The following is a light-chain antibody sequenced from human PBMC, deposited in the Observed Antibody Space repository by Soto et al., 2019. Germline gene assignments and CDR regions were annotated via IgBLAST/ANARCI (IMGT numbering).Light chain of an antibody. CDR2: DAS. J-gene: IGKJ5*01. CDR3: QQSYSTPIT. V-gene: IGKV1-39*01. Sequence: DIQMTQSPSSLSASVGDRVTITSQASQDISNYLNWYQQKPGKAPKLLIYDASNLETGVPSRFSGSGSGTDFTLTISSLQPEDFATYYCQQSYSTPITFGQGTRLEI. CDR1: QDISNY.